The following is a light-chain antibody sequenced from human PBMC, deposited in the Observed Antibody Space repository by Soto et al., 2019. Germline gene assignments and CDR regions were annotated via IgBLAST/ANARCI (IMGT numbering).Light chain of an antibody. CDR2: TAS. J-gene: IGKJ5*01. Sequence: DIQMTQCPSSVTESVGDRVTITCRASQDIITWLAWYQQKPGKAPNLLIYTASNLQSGVPSRFSGSGSGTHFNLTIISLQPEDFGTYYCQQTDSFPITFGQGTRLEIK. CDR1: QDIITW. V-gene: IGKV1-12*01. CDR3: QQTDSFPIT.